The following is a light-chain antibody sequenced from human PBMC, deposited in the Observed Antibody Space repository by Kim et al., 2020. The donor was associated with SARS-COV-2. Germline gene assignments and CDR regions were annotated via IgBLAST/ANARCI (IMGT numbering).Light chain of an antibody. CDR3: MSRDSIGDHRL. CDR2: VKK. J-gene: IGLJ3*02. V-gene: IGLV3-19*01. Sequence: SSELTHDPAVSVALGQTVKITCLGDSLRSFYAAWYQQKPGQAPILVFSVKKSRPSWIPDRFSGSSSGNTASLTIPGAQGEDEADYFCMSRDSIGDHRLFG. CDR1: SLRSFY.